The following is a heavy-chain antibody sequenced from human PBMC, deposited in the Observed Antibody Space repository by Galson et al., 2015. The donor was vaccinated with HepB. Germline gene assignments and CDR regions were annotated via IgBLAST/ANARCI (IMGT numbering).Heavy chain of an antibody. CDR3: AKGRSDGSSYDH. Sequence: SLRLSCAASGFTFSSYVMGWVRQAPGKGLEWVSDISASGGRTYYADSVKGRFTISRETPKNTLYLQMNSLRAEDTAVYYCAKGRSDGSSYDHWGQGTLVTVSS. CDR2: ISASGGRT. J-gene: IGHJ4*02. CDR1: GFTFSSYV. V-gene: IGHV3-23*01. D-gene: IGHD6-13*01.